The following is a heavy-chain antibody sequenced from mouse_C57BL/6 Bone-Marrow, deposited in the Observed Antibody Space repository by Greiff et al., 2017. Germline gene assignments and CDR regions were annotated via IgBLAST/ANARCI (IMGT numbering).Heavy chain of an antibody. D-gene: IGHD1-1*01. V-gene: IGHV1-55*01. J-gene: IGHJ1*03. CDR3: ARRGVYYYWSSCGYVYV. CDR1: GYTFTSYW. Sequence: VQLQQPGAELVKPGASVKMSCKASGYTFTSYWITWVKQRPGQGLEWIGDIYPGSGSTNYNEKFKSTATLTVDTYSSTAYMQLSSLTSEDSAVYYCARRGVYYYWSSCGYVYVWGTGTTVTGSS. CDR2: IYPGSGST.